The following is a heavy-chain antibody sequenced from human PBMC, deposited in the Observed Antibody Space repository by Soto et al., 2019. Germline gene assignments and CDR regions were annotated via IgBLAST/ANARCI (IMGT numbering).Heavy chain of an antibody. CDR3: AREKAEMATTGYYYYYGMDV. CDR1: GFTFSSYE. Sequence: GGSLRLSCAASGFTFSSYEMNWVRQAPGKGLEWVSYISSSGSTIYYADSVKGRFTISRDNAKNSLYLQMNSLRAEDTAVYYCAREKAEMATTGYYYYYGMDVWGQGTTVTVSS. D-gene: IGHD1-26*01. V-gene: IGHV3-48*03. CDR2: ISSSGSTI. J-gene: IGHJ6*02.